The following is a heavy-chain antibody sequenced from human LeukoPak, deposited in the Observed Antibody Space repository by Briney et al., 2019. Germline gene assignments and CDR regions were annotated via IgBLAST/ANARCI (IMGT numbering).Heavy chain of an antibody. CDR3: ARSTAYSNSWYWWFDP. V-gene: IGHV4-39*07. Sequence: SEPLSLTCTVCGGPLSSSRYYCGWIRQPPGKGLEWFGRIYYSGSTNYNPPLKSRVTISVDTSKNQFSLKLSAVTAADTAVYYCARSTAYSNSWYWWFDPWGQGTLVTVSS. D-gene: IGHD6-13*01. CDR2: IYYSGST. CDR1: GGPLSSSRYY. J-gene: IGHJ5*02.